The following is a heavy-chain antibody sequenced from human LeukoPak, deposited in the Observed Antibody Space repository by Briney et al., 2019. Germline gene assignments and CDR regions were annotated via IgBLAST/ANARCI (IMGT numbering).Heavy chain of an antibody. Sequence: PGGSLILSCAASGFTFSSYSMNWVRQAPGKGLEWVSYISFSSRTIYYADSVKGRFTISRDNATNSLYLQMNSLRAEDTAVYYCARGESDYWGQGTLVTVSS. CDR3: ARGESDY. J-gene: IGHJ4*02. CDR2: ISFSSRTI. CDR1: GFTFSSYS. V-gene: IGHV3-48*01.